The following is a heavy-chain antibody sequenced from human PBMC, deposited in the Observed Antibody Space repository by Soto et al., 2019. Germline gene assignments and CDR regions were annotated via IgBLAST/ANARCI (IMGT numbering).Heavy chain of an antibody. Sequence: GESLKISCKGSGYSFTSYWISWVRQIPGKGLGWMGRIDPSDSYTNYSPSFQGHVTISADKSISTAYLQWSSLKASDTDMYYCATHPIGYCSSTSCSGDYYYGMDVWGQGTTVTASS. V-gene: IGHV5-10-1*01. CDR3: ATHPIGYCSSTSCSGDYYYGMDV. J-gene: IGHJ6*02. CDR2: IDPSDSYT. CDR1: GYSFTSYW. D-gene: IGHD2-2*01.